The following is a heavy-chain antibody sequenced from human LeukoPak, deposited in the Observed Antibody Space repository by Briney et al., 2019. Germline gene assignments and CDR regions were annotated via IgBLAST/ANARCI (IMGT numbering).Heavy chain of an antibody. J-gene: IGHJ4*02. CDR1: GGSISSYY. CDR3: ARGKVGQQLVAYPDY. Sequence: PSETLSLTCTVSGGSISSYYWSWIRQPPGKGLEWIGYIYYSGSTNYNPSLESRVTISVDTSKNQFSLKLSSVTAADTAVYYCARGKVGQQLVAYPDYWGQGTLVTVSS. CDR2: IYYSGST. D-gene: IGHD6-13*01. V-gene: IGHV4-59*01.